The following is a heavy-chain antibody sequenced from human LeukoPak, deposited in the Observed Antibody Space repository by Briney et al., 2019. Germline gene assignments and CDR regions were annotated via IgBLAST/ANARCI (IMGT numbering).Heavy chain of an antibody. Sequence: SETLSLTCAVYGGSFSGYYWSWLRQPPGKGLEWIGEINHSGSTNYNPSLKSRVTISVDTSKNQFSLKLSSVTAADTAVYYCARGRKSIAARPKTHYFDYWGQGTLVTVSS. CDR1: GGSFSGYY. V-gene: IGHV4-34*01. CDR2: INHSGST. CDR3: ARGRKSIAARPKTHYFDY. J-gene: IGHJ4*02. D-gene: IGHD6-6*01.